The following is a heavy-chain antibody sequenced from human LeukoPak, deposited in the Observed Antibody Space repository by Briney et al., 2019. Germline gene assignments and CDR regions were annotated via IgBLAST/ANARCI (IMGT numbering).Heavy chain of an antibody. CDR2: ISWNSGSI. J-gene: IGHJ6*02. CDR1: GFTFDDYA. V-gene: IGHV3-9*01. Sequence: GGSLRLSCAASGFTFDDYAMHWVRQAPGKGLEWVSGISWNSGSIGYADSVKGRFTISRDNAKNSLYLRMNSLRAEDTALYYCAKGTSSYYYGMDVWGQGTTVTVSS. CDR3: AKGTSSYYYGMDV. D-gene: IGHD3-10*01.